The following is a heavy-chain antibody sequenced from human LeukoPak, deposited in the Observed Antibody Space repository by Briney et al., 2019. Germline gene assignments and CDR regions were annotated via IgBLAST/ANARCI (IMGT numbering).Heavy chain of an antibody. CDR2: IWYDGSNK. D-gene: IGHD6-19*01. V-gene: IGHV3-33*06. Sequence: QPGRSLRLSCAASGFTFSSYGMHWVRQAPGKGLEWVAAIWYDGSNKYYADSVKDRFTISRDNSKNTLYLQMNSLRAEDTAVYYCAKTKWLAVAGTLGAFDIWGQGTMVTVSS. CDR1: GFTFSSYG. J-gene: IGHJ3*02. CDR3: AKTKWLAVAGTLGAFDI.